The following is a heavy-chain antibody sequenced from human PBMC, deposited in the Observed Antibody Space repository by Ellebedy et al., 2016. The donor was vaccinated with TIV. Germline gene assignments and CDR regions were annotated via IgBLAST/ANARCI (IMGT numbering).Heavy chain of an antibody. CDR1: GFTFSSYG. CDR3: ARDPMGPYYYDSSGYYGIDY. CDR2: IWYDGSNK. D-gene: IGHD3-22*01. Sequence: GESLKISXAASGFTFSSYGMHWVRQAPGKGLEWVAVIWYDGSNKYYADSVKGRFTISRDNSKNTLYLQMNSLRAEDTAVYYCARDPMGPYYYDSSGYYGIDYWGQGTLVTVSS. J-gene: IGHJ4*02. V-gene: IGHV3-33*01.